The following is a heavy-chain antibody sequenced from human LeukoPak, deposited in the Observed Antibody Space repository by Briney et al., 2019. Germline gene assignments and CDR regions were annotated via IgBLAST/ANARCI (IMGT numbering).Heavy chain of an antibody. CDR3: ARVGRVGATRVYFDY. V-gene: IGHV1-3*01. D-gene: IGHD1-26*01. CDR1: GYTFTSYA. CDR2: INAGNGNT. Sequence: ASVKVSCKASGYTFTSYAMHWVRQAPGQRLEWMGWINAGNGNTKYSQKFQGGVTITRDTSASTAYMELSSLRSEDTAVYYCARVGRVGATRVYFDYWGQGTLVTVSS. J-gene: IGHJ4*02.